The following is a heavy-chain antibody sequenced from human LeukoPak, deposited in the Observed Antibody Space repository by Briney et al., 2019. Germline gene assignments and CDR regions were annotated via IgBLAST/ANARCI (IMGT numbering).Heavy chain of an antibody. V-gene: IGHV1-2*06. CDR3: VREPYSRSSDRHERTFDY. J-gene: IGHJ4*02. CDR2: SNADSLGT. CDR1: GYSFTAHF. Sequence: ASVKVSCKASGYSFTAHFMHWIRQAPGQGPEWMGQSNADSLGTKYAPKFQGRVTMTRDTSIATAYMELTSLTSDDTAVYFCVREPYSRSSDRHERTFDYWGQGTLVTVSS. D-gene: IGHD6-6*01.